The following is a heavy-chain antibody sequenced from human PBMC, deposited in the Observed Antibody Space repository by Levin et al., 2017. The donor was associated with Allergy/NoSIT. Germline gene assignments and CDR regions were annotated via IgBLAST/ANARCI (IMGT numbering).Heavy chain of an antibody. V-gene: IGHV3-23*01. Sequence: GESLKISCAASGFTFSAYGMSWVRQAPGKGLEWVSGISGSGGKTYYADSVKGRFTISRDNSKKTLYLQIESLRAEDTAAYYCAIDPHAENYYKYYGMDVWGQGTTVTVSS. J-gene: IGHJ6*02. CDR1: GFTFSAYG. CDR2: ISGSGGKT. CDR3: AIDPHAENYYKYYGMDV.